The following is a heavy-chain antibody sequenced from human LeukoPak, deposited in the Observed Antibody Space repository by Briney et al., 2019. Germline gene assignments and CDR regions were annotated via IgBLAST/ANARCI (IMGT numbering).Heavy chain of an antibody. V-gene: IGHV3-11*01. Sequence: GGSLRLSCAASGFTFSDYYMSWIRQAPGKGLEWVSYISSSGSTIYYADSVKGRFTISRDNAKNSLYLQMNSLRAEDTALYYCAKESSSSDFDYWGQGTLVTVSS. D-gene: IGHD6-13*01. J-gene: IGHJ4*02. CDR3: AKESSSSDFDY. CDR2: ISSSGSTI. CDR1: GFTFSDYY.